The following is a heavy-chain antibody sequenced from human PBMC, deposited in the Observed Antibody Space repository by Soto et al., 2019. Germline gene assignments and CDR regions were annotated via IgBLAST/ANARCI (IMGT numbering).Heavy chain of an antibody. CDR2: ISGSGAYT. D-gene: IGHD2-15*01. CDR1: GFTFSSYA. CDR3: ARVWGGYCGGGTCYSPYYYYGMDV. V-gene: IGHV3-23*01. J-gene: IGHJ6*02. Sequence: EVQLLESGGGLVQPGGSLRLSCAASGFTFSSYAMSWVRQAPGRGLEWVSGISGSGAYTYYADSVKGRFTLSRDSSKNTLYLQMNSLRAEDTAVYFCARVWGGYCGGGTCYSPYYYYGMDVWGQGTTVTVSS.